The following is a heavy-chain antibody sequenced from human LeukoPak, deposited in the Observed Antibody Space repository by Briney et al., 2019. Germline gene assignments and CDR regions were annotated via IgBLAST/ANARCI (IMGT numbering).Heavy chain of an antibody. V-gene: IGHV4-61*01. CDR3: ARGHSSGSNYYYYYYMDV. CDR2: IYYSGST. J-gene: IGHJ6*03. D-gene: IGHD6-19*01. CDR1: GYSISSTYY. Sequence: SETLSLTCTVSGYSISSTYYWSWIRQPPGKGLEWIGYIYYSGSTNYNPSLKSRVTISVDTSKNQFSLKLSSVTAADTAVYYCARGHSSGSNYYYYYYMDVWGKGTTVTVSS.